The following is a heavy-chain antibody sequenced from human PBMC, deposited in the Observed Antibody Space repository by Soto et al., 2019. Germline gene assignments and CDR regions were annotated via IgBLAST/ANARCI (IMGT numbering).Heavy chain of an antibody. CDR1: GFTFSDYG. Sequence: VQLVESGGGVVQPGRALRLSCVASGFTFSDYGMHWVRQAPGKGLEWVAAIWFDGDNKFYADSVKGRFTISRDNSKNTLYLQMNSLSGDDTAVYYCAREHSSTWYNGMDVWGQGTTVTVSS. J-gene: IGHJ6*02. CDR3: AREHSSTWYNGMDV. CDR2: IWFDGDNK. V-gene: IGHV3-33*01. D-gene: IGHD6-19*01.